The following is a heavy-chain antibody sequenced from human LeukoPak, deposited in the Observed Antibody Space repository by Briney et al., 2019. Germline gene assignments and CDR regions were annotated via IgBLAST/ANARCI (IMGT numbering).Heavy chain of an antibody. CDR2: ISPHKDRS. CDR3: ARARGAVYMDV. Sequence: ASVKFSCKASGHTFISYGINWVRQARGQGLEWMAYISPHKDRSHYAQNFQGRAAMTTDTSTTTAYLELSSLRSDDTAIYYCARARGAVYMDVWGNGTTVIISS. D-gene: IGHD3-16*01. CDR1: GHTFISYG. J-gene: IGHJ6*03. V-gene: IGHV1-18*04.